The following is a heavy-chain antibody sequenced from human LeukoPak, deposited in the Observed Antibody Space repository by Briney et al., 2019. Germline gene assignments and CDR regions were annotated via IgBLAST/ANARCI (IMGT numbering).Heavy chain of an antibody. V-gene: IGHV4-30-4*01. D-gene: IGHD2-21*01. CDR1: VGVISSSYYY. Sequence: ASETVCLTCTVSVGVISSSYYYWSWMRQPPGKGLEWIGYIYYSGSTYYNPSLKSRVTISVDTSKNQFSLKLSSVTAADTAVYYCARGVIFDQAYFFDYWGQGTLVTVSS. CDR2: IYYSGST. J-gene: IGHJ4*02. CDR3: ARGVIFDQAYFFDY.